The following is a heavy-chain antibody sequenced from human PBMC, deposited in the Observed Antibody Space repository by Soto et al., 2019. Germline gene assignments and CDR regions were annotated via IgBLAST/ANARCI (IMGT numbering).Heavy chain of an antibody. CDR1: GLSLSTSGVG. V-gene: IGHV2-5*01. J-gene: IGHJ5*02. CDR3: AREGAIVPRFFDP. CDR2: IYWNDDK. Sequence: TGPTPVYPTETLTLMCTFSGLSLSTSGVGVGWIRQPPGKALEWLALIYWNDDKRYSPSLKSRLTITKDTSKNQVVLTMTNLDPVDIATYYCAREGAIVPRFFDPWGQGNLLTVSS. D-gene: IGHD1-26*01.